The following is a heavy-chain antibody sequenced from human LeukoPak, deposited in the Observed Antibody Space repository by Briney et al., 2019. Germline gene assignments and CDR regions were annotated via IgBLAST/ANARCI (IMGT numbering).Heavy chain of an antibody. V-gene: IGHV3-30*02. CDR3: AKEGVPAAISPFDAFDI. CDR2: IRYDGSNK. Sequence: GGSLRLSCAASGFTFSSYGMHWVRQAPGKGLEWAAFIRYDGSNKYYADSVKGRFTISRDNSKNTLYLQMNSLRAEDTAVYYCAKEGVPAAISPFDAFDIWGQGTMVTVSS. CDR1: GFTFSSYG. J-gene: IGHJ3*02. D-gene: IGHD2-2*02.